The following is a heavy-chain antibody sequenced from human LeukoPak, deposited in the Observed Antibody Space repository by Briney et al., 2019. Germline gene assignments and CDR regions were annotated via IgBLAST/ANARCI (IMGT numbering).Heavy chain of an antibody. CDR3: AREGRDYYDSSGYHGY. CDR1: GGTFSSYA. J-gene: IGHJ4*02. CDR2: INPNSGGT. D-gene: IGHD3-22*01. Sequence: ASVKVSCKASGGTFSSYAISWVRQAPGQGLEWMGWINPNSGGTNYAQKFQGWVTMTRDTSISTAYMELSRLRSDDTAVYYCAREGRDYYDSSGYHGYWGQGTLVTVSS. V-gene: IGHV1-2*04.